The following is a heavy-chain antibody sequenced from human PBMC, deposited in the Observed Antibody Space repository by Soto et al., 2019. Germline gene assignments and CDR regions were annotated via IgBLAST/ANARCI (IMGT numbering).Heavy chain of an antibody. CDR2: IWYDGSNK. D-gene: IGHD3-10*01. Sequence: QVQLVESGGGVVQPGRSLRLSCAASGFTFSSYGMHWVRQAPGKGLEWVAVIWYDGSNKYYADSVKGRFTISRDNSKNTLYLQMNSLRAEDTAVYYCARVIATMSRGLGGMDVWGQGTTVTVSS. V-gene: IGHV3-33*01. CDR1: GFTFSSYG. J-gene: IGHJ6*02. CDR3: ARVIATMSRGLGGMDV.